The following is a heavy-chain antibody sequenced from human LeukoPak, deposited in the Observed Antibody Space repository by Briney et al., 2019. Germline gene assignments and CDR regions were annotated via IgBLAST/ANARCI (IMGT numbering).Heavy chain of an antibody. J-gene: IGHJ3*02. V-gene: IGHV4-34*01. CDR1: GGSFSGYY. CDR3: AREGEYSGSYYGAFDI. D-gene: IGHD1-26*01. CDR2: INHSGST. Sequence: RSSETLSLTCAVYGGSFSGYYWSRIRQPPGKGLEWIGEINHSGSTNYNPSLKSRVTISVDTSKNQFSLKLSSVTAADTAVYYCAREGEYSGSYYGAFDIWGQGTMVTVSS.